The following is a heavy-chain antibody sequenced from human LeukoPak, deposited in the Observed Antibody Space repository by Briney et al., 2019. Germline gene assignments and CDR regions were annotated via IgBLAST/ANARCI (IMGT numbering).Heavy chain of an antibody. D-gene: IGHD3-3*01. CDR3: ARDFWSGYYRH. J-gene: IGHJ4*02. V-gene: IGHV3-7*01. CDR1: GFTFSSYW. CDR2: IKQDGSET. Sequence: GGSLRLSCAASGFTFSSYWMSWVRQAPGQGLDWVANIKQDGSETYYVGSVKGRFTISRDNAKNSLYLQMNSLRAEDKAVYYGARDFWSGYYRHWGQGTLVTVSS.